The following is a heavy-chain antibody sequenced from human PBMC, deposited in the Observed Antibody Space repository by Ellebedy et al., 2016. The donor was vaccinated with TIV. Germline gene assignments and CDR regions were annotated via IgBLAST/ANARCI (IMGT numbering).Heavy chain of an antibody. CDR1: GFSVSSNY. J-gene: IGHJ6*02. CDR2: ISYDGSNK. CDR3: AREEGIAAAGRGGYYYGMDV. D-gene: IGHD6-13*01. V-gene: IGHV3-30-3*01. Sequence: GESLKISCAASGFSVSSNYMNWVRQAPGKGLEWVAVISYDGSNKYYADSVKGRFTISRDNSKNTLYLQMNSLRAEDTAVYYCAREEGIAAAGRGGYYYGMDVWGQGTTVTVSS.